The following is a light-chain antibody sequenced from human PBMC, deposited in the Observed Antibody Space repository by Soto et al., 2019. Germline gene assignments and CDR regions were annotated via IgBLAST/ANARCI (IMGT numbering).Light chain of an antibody. CDR3: QQYKNWPIT. Sequence: ERVRTQSPTTLSVSPGERATLSCRASQSVSSNLAWYQQRPGQAPRLLIYGASTRATGIPARFSGSGSGTEFTLTISSLQSEDFEVYYCQQYKNWPITFAQGTRLEIK. V-gene: IGKV3D-15*01. CDR2: GAS. J-gene: IGKJ5*01. CDR1: QSVSSN.